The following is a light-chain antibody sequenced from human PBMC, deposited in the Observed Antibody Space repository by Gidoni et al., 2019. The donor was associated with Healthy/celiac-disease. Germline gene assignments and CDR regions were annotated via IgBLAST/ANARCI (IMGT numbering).Light chain of an antibody. CDR3: CSYAGSSTFWV. CDR2: EGS. J-gene: IGLJ3*02. Sequence: QSALTPPASVSGSPGQSITISCTGTSSDVGSYNLVSWYQQHPGKAPKLMIYEGSKRPSGVSNRFSGSKSGNTASLTIFGLQAGDEADYYCCSYAGSSTFWVFGGGTKLTVL. CDR1: SSDVGSYNL. V-gene: IGLV2-23*01.